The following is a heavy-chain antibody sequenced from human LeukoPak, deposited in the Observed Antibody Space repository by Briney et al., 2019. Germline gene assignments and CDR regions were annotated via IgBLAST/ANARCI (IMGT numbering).Heavy chain of an antibody. CDR1: GFTFTTYT. D-gene: IGHD1-26*01. CDR3: AKGSWGAYYFDY. CDR2: ISGSGGST. Sequence: GGSLRLSCAASGFTFTTYTMSWVRQAPGKGLEWVSAISGSGGSTYYADSVKGRFTISRDNSKNTLYLQMNSLRAEDTAVYYCAKGSWGAYYFDYWGQGTLVTVSS. V-gene: IGHV3-23*01. J-gene: IGHJ4*02.